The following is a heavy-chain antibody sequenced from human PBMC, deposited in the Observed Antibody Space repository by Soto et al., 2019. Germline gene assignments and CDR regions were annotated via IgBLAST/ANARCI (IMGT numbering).Heavy chain of an antibody. Sequence: QVQLVESGGGVVQPGRSLRLSCAASGFRFSDYGIHWVRQAPGKGLEWLAPISYDGSKKFYTDSVKGRFTISRDNSKNTMYLQIDRLRAEDTAVYYCAKMDADLLPYYYYGMDVWGQGTTVTVSS. D-gene: IGHD1-26*01. J-gene: IGHJ6*02. CDR2: ISYDGSKK. CDR1: GFRFSDYG. V-gene: IGHV3-30*18. CDR3: AKMDADLLPYYYYGMDV.